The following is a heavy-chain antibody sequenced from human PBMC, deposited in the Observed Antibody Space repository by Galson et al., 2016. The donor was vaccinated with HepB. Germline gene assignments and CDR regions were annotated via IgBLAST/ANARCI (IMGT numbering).Heavy chain of an antibody. D-gene: IGHD3-10*01. V-gene: IGHV1-69*06. CDR3: ARQGHFVSTMATFYCYGMDV. CDR2: IIPIFGTA. J-gene: IGHJ6*02. CDR1: GGTSSSYA. Sequence: SVKVSCKASGGTSSSYAISWVRQAPGQGLEWMGGIIPIFGTANYAQKFQGRVTITADKFTSTAYMELSSLRSEDTAVYYCARQGHFVSTMATFYCYGMDVWGQGTTVTVSS.